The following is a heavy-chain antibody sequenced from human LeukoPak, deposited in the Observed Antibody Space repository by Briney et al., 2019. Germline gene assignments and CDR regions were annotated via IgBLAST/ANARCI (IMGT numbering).Heavy chain of an antibody. CDR2: IYYSGST. Sequence: SETLSLTCAVYGGSLSSYYWSWIRQPPGKGLEWIGYIYYSGSTNYNPSLKSRVTISVDTSKNQFSLKLSSVTAADTAVYYCARGSIAVAGDDLDYWGQGTLVTVSS. CDR1: GGSLSSYY. V-gene: IGHV4-59*01. CDR3: ARGSIAVAGDDLDY. J-gene: IGHJ4*02. D-gene: IGHD6-19*01.